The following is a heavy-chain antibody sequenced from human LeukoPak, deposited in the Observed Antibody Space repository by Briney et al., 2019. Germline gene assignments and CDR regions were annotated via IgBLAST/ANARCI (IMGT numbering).Heavy chain of an antibody. V-gene: IGHV3-23*01. Sequence: GGSLRLSCAPSGFTFCSYGISSGCQAPGKGLEWVSTISGSGGSTYYADSVKGRFTISRDNSKNTLYLQMNNLRAEDTAVYYCAKFVAYFDYWGQETLVTVSS. CDR2: ISGSGGST. J-gene: IGHJ4*02. CDR3: AKFVAYFDY. CDR1: GFTFCSYG. D-gene: IGHD2-21*01.